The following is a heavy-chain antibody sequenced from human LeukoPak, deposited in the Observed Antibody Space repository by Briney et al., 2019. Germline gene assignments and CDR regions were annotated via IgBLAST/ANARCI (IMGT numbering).Heavy chain of an antibody. CDR2: ISGSGGNT. J-gene: IGHJ4*02. V-gene: IGHV3-23*01. D-gene: IGHD3-9*01. CDR3: ARDPTYYDILTGYLY. CDR1: GFTFSGYA. Sequence: PGGSLRLSCAASGFTFSGYAMTWVRQTPGKGLEWVSSISGSGGNTYYADSVRGRFTISRDNSKNTLYVQMNSLRAEDTAVYYCARDPTYYDILTGYLYWGQGTLVTVSS.